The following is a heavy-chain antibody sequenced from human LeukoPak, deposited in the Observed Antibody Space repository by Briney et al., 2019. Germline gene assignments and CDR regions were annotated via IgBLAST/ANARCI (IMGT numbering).Heavy chain of an antibody. D-gene: IGHD3-22*01. J-gene: IGHJ4*02. CDR1: GFTFSSSA. CDR3: AKGSYYYDSADYFDY. Sequence: GALRLSCAASGFTFSSSAMSWVRQAPGKGLEWVSTLSGSGGNTYYADSVKGRVTISRDNSKNTLYLQMNSLRAEDTAVYHCAKGSYYYDSADYFDYWGQGTLVTVSS. V-gene: IGHV3-23*01. CDR2: LSGSGGNT.